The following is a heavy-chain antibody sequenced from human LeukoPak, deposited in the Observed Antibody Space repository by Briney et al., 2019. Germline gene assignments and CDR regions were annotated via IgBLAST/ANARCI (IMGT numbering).Heavy chain of an antibody. J-gene: IGHJ5*02. Sequence: SETLSLTCTVSGGSISSYYWGWIRQPPGKGLEWIGSIYYSGSTYYNPSLKSRVTISVDTSKNQFSLKLSSVTAADTAVYYCARRTRPDYGDYSWFDPWGQGTLVTVSS. D-gene: IGHD4-17*01. CDR1: GGSISSYY. CDR2: IYYSGST. CDR3: ARRTRPDYGDYSWFDP. V-gene: IGHV4-39*01.